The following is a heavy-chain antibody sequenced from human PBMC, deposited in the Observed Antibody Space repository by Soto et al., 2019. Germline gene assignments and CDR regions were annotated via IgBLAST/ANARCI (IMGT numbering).Heavy chain of an antibody. J-gene: IGHJ3*02. CDR1: GGSISSYY. Sequence: LSLTCTVSGGSISSYYWSWIRQPPGKGLEWIGYIYYSGSTNYNPSLKSRVTISVDTSKNQFSLKLSSVTAADTAVYYCARDYYDSSGYSRHDAFDIWGQGTMVTVSS. CDR3: ARDYYDSSGYSRHDAFDI. D-gene: IGHD3-22*01. CDR2: IYYSGST. V-gene: IGHV4-59*01.